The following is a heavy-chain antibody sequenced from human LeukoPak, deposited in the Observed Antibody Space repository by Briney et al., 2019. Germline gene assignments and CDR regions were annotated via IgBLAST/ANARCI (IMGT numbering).Heavy chain of an antibody. CDR2: VTVRGNT. Sequence: PGGSLRLSCAASGFTFGSFGMNWVRQAPGQGLEWVSAVTVRGNTHYADSVKGRFTVSRDNSKNTVFLQLNGLRAEDTAVYYCAKTGPGSGWSRYYFDFWGQGTLVTVSS. V-gene: IGHV3-23*01. J-gene: IGHJ4*02. D-gene: IGHD6-19*01. CDR3: AKTGPGSGWSRYYFDF. CDR1: GFTFGSFG.